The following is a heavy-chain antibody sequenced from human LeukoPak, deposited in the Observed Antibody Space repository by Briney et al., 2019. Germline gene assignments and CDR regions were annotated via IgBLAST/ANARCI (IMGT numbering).Heavy chain of an antibody. CDR1: RFTFSSYG. CDR2: INAGNGNT. CDR3: ARDGDDFWSGYKGGICWFDP. J-gene: IGHJ5*02. V-gene: IGHV1-3*01. Sequence: PGGSLRLSCAASRFTFSSYGMHWVRQAPGQRLEWMGWINAGNGNTKYSQEFQGRVTITRDTSASTAYMELSSLRSDDTAVYYCARDGDDFWSGYKGGICWFDPWGQGTLVTVSS. D-gene: IGHD3-3*01.